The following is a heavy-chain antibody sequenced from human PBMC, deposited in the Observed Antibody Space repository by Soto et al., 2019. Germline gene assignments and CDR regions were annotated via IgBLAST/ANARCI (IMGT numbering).Heavy chain of an antibody. CDR2: IYPGDSDT. D-gene: IGHD5-12*01. J-gene: IGHJ6*02. CDR3: ARQRDSGYERGYYYYGMDV. V-gene: IGHV5-51*01. CDR1: GYSFTSYW. Sequence: GESLKISCKGSGYSFTSYWIGWVRQMPGKGLEWMGIIYPGDSDTRYSPSFQGQVTISADKSISTAYLQWSSLKASDTAVYYCARQRDSGYERGYYYYGMDVWGQGTTVTVSS.